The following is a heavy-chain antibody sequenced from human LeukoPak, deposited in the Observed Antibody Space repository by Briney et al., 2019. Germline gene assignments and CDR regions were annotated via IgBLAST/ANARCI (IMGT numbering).Heavy chain of an antibody. V-gene: IGHV3-64*04. J-gene: IGHJ4*02. D-gene: IGHD2-2*01. CDR1: GFTFSSYA. CDR2: ISSNGGST. Sequence: GGSLRLSCSASGFTFSSYAMHWVRQALGKGLEYVSAISSNGGSTHYADSVKGRFTISRDNSKNTLYLQMNSLRAEDTAVYYCARDGGCSSTSCYLTMVPDYWGQGTLVTVSS. CDR3: ARDGGCSSTSCYLTMVPDY.